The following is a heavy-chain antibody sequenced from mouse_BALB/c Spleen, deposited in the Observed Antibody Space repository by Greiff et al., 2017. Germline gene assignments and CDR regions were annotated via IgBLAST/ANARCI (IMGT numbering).Heavy chain of an antibody. CDR2: ISDGGSYT. Sequence: EVQRVESGGGLVKPGGSLKLSCAASGFTFSDYYMYWVRQTPEKRLEWVATISDGGSYTYYPDSVKGRVTISRDNAKNNLYLQMSSLKSEDTAMYYCARSNYYGSSYGYFDVWGAGTTVTVSS. J-gene: IGHJ1*01. V-gene: IGHV5-4*02. D-gene: IGHD1-1*01. CDR3: ARSNYYGSSYGYFDV. CDR1: GFTFSDYY.